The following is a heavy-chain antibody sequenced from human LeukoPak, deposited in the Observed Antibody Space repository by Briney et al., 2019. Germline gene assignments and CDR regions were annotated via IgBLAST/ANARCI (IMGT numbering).Heavy chain of an antibody. CDR1: GFTFSNAW. CDR3: TTSAYYYDSSGYLDYFDY. Sequence: GGSLRLSCAASGFTFSNAWMSWVRQAPGKGLEWVGRIKSKTDGGTTDYAAPVKGRFTISRDDSKNTLYLQMNSLKTEDTAVYYCTTSAYYYDSSGYLDYFDYWGQGTLVTVSS. CDR2: IKSKTDGGTT. D-gene: IGHD3-22*01. J-gene: IGHJ4*02. V-gene: IGHV3-15*01.